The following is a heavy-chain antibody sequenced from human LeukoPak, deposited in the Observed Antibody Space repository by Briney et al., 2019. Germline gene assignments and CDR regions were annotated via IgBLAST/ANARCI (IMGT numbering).Heavy chain of an antibody. CDR3: ARLRPSGSGDLDN. V-gene: IGHV4-30-2*01. Sequence: SSETLSLTCTVSGGSISSGGHSWSWIRQPPGKGLEWIGNIYHSGSTYYNPSLKSRVTISVDRSKNQFSLRLQSVTAADTAVYFCARLRPSGSGDLDNWGQGTLVTVSS. CDR2: IYHSGST. CDR1: GGSISSGGHS. D-gene: IGHD3-10*01. J-gene: IGHJ4*02.